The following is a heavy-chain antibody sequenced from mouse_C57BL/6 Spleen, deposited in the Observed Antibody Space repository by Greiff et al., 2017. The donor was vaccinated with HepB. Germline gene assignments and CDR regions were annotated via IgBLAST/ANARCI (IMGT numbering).Heavy chain of an antibody. CDR2: IDPSDSYT. V-gene: IGHV1-50*01. Sequence: VQLQQSGAELVKPGASVKLSCKASGYTFTSYWMQWVKQRPGQGLEWIGEIDPSDSYTNYNQKFKGKATLTVDTSSSTAYMQLSSLTSEDSAVYYCARERELQYFDVWGTGTTVTVSS. D-gene: IGHD2-1*01. J-gene: IGHJ1*03. CDR1: GYTFTSYW. CDR3: ARERELQYFDV.